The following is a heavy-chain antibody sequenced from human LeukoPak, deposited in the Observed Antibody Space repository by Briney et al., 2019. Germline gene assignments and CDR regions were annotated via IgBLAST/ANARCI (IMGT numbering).Heavy chain of an antibody. Sequence: PGGSLRLSCAASGFSFSSYWMHWVRQAPGKGLVWVSRINGDGSSTRYADSVKGRFTISRDNAKNTLYLQMNSLRAEDTAVYYCARSGRYCSSTSCYAALFRFDYWGQGTLVTVSS. CDR1: GFSFSSYW. D-gene: IGHD2-2*01. CDR3: ARSGRYCSSTSCYAALFRFDY. J-gene: IGHJ4*02. CDR2: INGDGSST. V-gene: IGHV3-74*01.